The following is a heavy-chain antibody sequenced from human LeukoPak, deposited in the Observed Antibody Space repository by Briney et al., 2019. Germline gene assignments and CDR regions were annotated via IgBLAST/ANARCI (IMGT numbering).Heavy chain of an antibody. J-gene: IGHJ6*03. D-gene: IGHD2-2*01. V-gene: IGHV3-48*01. CDR1: GFTFSRYS. CDR3: VSSPYYYMDV. CDR2: ISSSSSTI. Sequence: PGGSLRLSCAASGFTFSRYSMNWVRQAPGKWLEWISYISSSSSTIYYADSVKGRFNNSRDNAKNSLYLQMNSLRAEDTAVYYCVSSPYYYMDVWGKGTTVIVSS.